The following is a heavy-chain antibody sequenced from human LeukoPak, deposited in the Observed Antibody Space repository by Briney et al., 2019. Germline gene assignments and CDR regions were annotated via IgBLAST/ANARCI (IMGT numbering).Heavy chain of an antibody. CDR3: ARDSYYDSSGYLVY. D-gene: IGHD3-22*01. V-gene: IGHV4-38-2*02. Sequence: SETLSLTCTVSGYSISSGYYWGRIRQPPGKGLEWIGSIYHSGSTYYNPSLKSRVTISVDTSKNQFSLKLSSVTAADTAVYYCARDSYYDSSGYLVYWGQGTLVTVSS. J-gene: IGHJ4*02. CDR2: IYHSGST. CDR1: GYSISSGYY.